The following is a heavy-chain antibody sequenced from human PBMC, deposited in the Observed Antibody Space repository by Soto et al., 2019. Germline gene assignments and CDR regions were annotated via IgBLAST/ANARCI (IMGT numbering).Heavy chain of an antibody. CDR3: ARDSAEGAFDI. Sequence: QVQLVESGGGVVQPGRSLRLSCAASGFTFSSYGMHWVRQAPGKGLEWVAVIWYDGSNKYYADSVKGRFTISRDNSKHTLYLQMNSLRAEDTAVYYCARDSAEGAFDIWGQGTMVTVSS. V-gene: IGHV3-33*01. D-gene: IGHD3-10*01. CDR2: IWYDGSNK. J-gene: IGHJ3*02. CDR1: GFTFSSYG.